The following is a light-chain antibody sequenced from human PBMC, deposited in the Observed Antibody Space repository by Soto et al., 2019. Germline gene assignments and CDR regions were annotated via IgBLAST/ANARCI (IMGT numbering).Light chain of an antibody. CDR3: QQYNSDVFT. CDR2: LAS. V-gene: IGKV3D-11*01. J-gene: IGKJ3*01. Sequence: EIVLTQSPATLSSFPGDRVTLSCRASQAVNTRLAWYQHKPGQAPRLLIYLASNRAAGVPARFSGSGSGTDFTLTISDVEPEDFATYYCQQYNSDVFTFGPGTTVDIK. CDR1: QAVNTR.